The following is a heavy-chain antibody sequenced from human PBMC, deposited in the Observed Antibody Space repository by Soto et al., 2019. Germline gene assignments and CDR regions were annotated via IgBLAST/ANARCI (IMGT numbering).Heavy chain of an antibody. J-gene: IGHJ5*02. CDR1: GFTFSSYD. D-gene: IGHD3-16*01. CDR2: ISYDGSNK. V-gene: IGHV3-30*18. Sequence: QVQLVESGGGVVQPGRSLRLSCAASGFTFSSYDMHWVRQAPGKGLEWVAVISYDGSNKYYADSVKGRFTISRDNSKNTLYLQMNSLRAEDTAVYYCAKLGGPWGQGTLVTVSS. CDR3: AKLGGP.